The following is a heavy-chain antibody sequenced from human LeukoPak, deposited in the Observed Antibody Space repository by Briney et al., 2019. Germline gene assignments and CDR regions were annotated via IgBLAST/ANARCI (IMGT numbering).Heavy chain of an antibody. J-gene: IGHJ4*02. CDR3: AGDPDSAVPIDY. CDR1: GFTFSSYW. Sequence: PGGSLRLSCTASGFTFSSYWMSWVRQAPGKGLEWVAHIKQDGSEKYYVDSVKGRFTISRDNAKHSLYLQMNSLRAEDTAVYYCAGDPDSAVPIDYWGQGTLVTVSS. CDR2: IKQDGSEK. V-gene: IGHV3-7*01.